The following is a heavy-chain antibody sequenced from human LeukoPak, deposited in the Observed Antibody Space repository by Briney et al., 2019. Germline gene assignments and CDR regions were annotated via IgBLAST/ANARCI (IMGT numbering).Heavy chain of an antibody. CDR3: ARLDYGDYPYYYYYMDV. V-gene: IGHV4-38-2*01. CDR2: IYHSGST. J-gene: IGHJ6*03. D-gene: IGHD4-17*01. Sequence: PSETLSLTCAVSGYSISSGYYWGWIRQPPGKGLEWIGRIYHSGSTYYNPSLKSRVTISVDTSKNQFSLKLSSVTAADTAVYYCARLDYGDYPYYYYYMDVWGKGTTVTVSS. CDR1: GYSISSGYY.